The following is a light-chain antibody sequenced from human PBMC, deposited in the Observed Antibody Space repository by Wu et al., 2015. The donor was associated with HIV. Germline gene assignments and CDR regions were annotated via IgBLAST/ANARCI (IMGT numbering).Light chain of an antibody. Sequence: EIVMTQSPVTLSVSPGERATLSCRASQSVSSNLAWYQQKPGQAPRLLIYGASTRATGVPARFSGSGSGTEFTLTISSMQSEDFAVYYCQQYNNWPPGTFGQGTKVEIK. CDR1: QSVSSN. V-gene: IGKV3-15*01. J-gene: IGKJ1*01. CDR3: QQYNNWPPGT. CDR2: GAS.